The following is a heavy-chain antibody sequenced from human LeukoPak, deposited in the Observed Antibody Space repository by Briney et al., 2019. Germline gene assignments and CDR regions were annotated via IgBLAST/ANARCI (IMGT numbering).Heavy chain of an antibody. Sequence: GGSLRLSCAASGFTFTIYAMSWVRQAPGKGLGWVSSISGSGGSTYYADSVKGRFTISRDNSKNTLYLQMNSLRAEDTAVYYCAKDQEIAVAGTLDYWGQGTLVTVSS. CDR2: ISGSGGST. CDR3: AKDQEIAVAGTLDY. J-gene: IGHJ4*02. CDR1: GFTFTIYA. V-gene: IGHV3-23*01. D-gene: IGHD6-19*01.